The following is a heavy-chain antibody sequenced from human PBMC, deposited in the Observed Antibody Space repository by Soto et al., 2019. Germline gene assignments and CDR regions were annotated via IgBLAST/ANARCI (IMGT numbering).Heavy chain of an antibody. Sequence: GRSLRLSCAASGFTFSSYAMSWVRQAPGKGLEWVSAISGSGGSTYYADSVKGRFTISRDNSKNTLYLQMNSLRAEDTAVYYCAKAGLTIFGVVIKYYFDYWGQGTLVTVSS. CDR3: AKAGLTIFGVVIKYYFDY. CDR2: ISGSGGST. J-gene: IGHJ4*02. D-gene: IGHD3-3*01. CDR1: GFTFSSYA. V-gene: IGHV3-23*01.